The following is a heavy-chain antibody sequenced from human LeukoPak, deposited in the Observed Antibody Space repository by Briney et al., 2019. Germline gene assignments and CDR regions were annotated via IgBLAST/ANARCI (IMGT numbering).Heavy chain of an antibody. D-gene: IGHD3-10*01. J-gene: IGHJ4*02. Sequence: PGGSLRLSCVVSGITLSNYGMSWVRQAPGKGLEWVSGISERGGSTNYADSVKGRFIISRDTSKNTVYLQMNSLRVEDPAVYFCAKRGIVIRAVIIIGFHKEAYYFDYWGQGILVTVSS. V-gene: IGHV3-23*01. CDR3: AKRGIVIRAVIIIGFHKEAYYFDY. CDR1: GITLSNYG. CDR2: ISERGGST.